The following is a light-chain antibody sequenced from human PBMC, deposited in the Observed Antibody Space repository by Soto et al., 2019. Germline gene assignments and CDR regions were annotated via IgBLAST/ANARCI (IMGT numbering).Light chain of an antibody. Sequence: QSVLTQPASVSGSPGQSVTISCTGSSSDVGAYNYVSWYQQHPGKAPKLLIYDVDSRPSGTSNRFSGSKSSNTASPTISGLQADDEADYYCSSYTTTSLYVFGPGTKLTVL. CDR1: SSDVGAYNY. CDR3: SSYTTTSLYV. J-gene: IGLJ1*01. V-gene: IGLV2-14*03. CDR2: DVD.